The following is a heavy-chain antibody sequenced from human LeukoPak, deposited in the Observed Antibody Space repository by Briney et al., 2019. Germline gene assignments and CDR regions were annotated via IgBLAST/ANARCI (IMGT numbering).Heavy chain of an antibody. CDR3: ARPRDLCSSSSCPSFDY. CDR1: GFTFDDYG. CDR2: INWNNGKT. Sequence: GGSLPLSCAASGFTFDDYGMSWVRQVPGKGLEWVAGINWNNGKTNYADSVKRRFTISRDNAKNSLYLQMNSLRDEDTALYYCARPRDLCSSSSCPSFDYWGQGTLVPVSS. V-gene: IGHV3-20*04. D-gene: IGHD2-15*01. J-gene: IGHJ4*02.